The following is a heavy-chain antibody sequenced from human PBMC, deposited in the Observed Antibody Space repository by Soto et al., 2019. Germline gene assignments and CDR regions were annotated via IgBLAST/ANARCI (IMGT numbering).Heavy chain of an antibody. J-gene: IGHJ4*02. Sequence: GGSLRLSCAASGFTFSSYAMSWVRQAPGKGLEWVANIKQDGSEKYYLDSVKGRFTISRDNAKNSLYLQMNSLRAEDTAVYYCARGIALDYWGRGTLVTVSS. CDR1: GFTFSSYA. CDR3: ARGIALDY. D-gene: IGHD6-13*01. CDR2: IKQDGSEK. V-gene: IGHV3-7*01.